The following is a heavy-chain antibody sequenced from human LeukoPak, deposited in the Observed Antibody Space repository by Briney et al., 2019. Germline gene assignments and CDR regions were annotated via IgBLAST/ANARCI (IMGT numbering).Heavy chain of an antibody. J-gene: IGHJ4*02. Sequence: GGSLTLSCAAYAFTLSSYGMHWVSQAPGKGMEWVAVIWYDGSHKYYADSVKGRFTISRDNSKNTLYLQMNSLRAEDTVVYYCAKDVLPWGSWTGVDYWGQGTLVTVSS. CDR3: AKDVLPWGSWTGVDY. V-gene: IGHV3-33*06. D-gene: IGHD3-16*01. CDR1: AFTLSSYG. CDR2: IWYDGSHK.